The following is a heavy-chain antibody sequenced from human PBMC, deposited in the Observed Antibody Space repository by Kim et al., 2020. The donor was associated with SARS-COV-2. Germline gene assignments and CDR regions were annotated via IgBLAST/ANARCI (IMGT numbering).Heavy chain of an antibody. CDR3: ARQRGRAFAFDI. Sequence: YFDPALTSRVTMSVDPSQNQLSLELSSVTAADTAVYYCARQRGRAFAFDIWGQGTMVTVSS. J-gene: IGHJ3*02. V-gene: IGHV4-39*01.